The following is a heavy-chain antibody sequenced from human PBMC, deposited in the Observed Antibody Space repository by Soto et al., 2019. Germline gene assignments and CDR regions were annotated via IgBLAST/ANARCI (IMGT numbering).Heavy chain of an antibody. J-gene: IGHJ6*02. V-gene: IGHV4-4*07. CDR3: ARDGRDYYDSSGYQYYYYGMDV. CDR2: IYTSGST. CDR1: GGSISSYY. D-gene: IGHD3-22*01. Sequence: SSETLSLTCTVSGGSISSYYWSWIRQPAGKGLEWIGRIYTSGSTNYNPSLKSRVTMSVDTSKNQFSLKLSSVTAADTAVYYCARDGRDYYDSSGYQYYYYGMDVWGQGTTVTVSS.